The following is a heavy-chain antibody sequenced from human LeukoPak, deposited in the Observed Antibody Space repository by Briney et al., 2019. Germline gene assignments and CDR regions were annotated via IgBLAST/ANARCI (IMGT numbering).Heavy chain of an antibody. J-gene: IGHJ4*02. CDR2: INPNSGGT. Sequence: GASVKVSCKVSGYSLSELSMHWVRQAPGQGLEWMGWINPNSGGTNYAQKFQGRVTMTRDTSISTAYMELSRLRSDDTAVYYCARLDTAMVFVDYWGQGTLVTVSS. CDR3: ARLDTAMVFVDY. D-gene: IGHD5-18*01. CDR1: GYSLSELS. V-gene: IGHV1-2*02.